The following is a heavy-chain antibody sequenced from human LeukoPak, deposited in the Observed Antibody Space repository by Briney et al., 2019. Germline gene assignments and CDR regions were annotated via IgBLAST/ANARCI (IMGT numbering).Heavy chain of an antibody. Sequence: PGRSLRLSCAASGFTFSSYAMHWVRQAPGKGLEWVAVISYDGSNKYYADSVRGRFTISRGNSRNTLYLQMDSLRSEDTAVYYCARDFFPIVDSTWYEIGYWGQGTLVTVSS. J-gene: IGHJ4*02. CDR1: GFTFSSYA. V-gene: IGHV3-30-3*01. D-gene: IGHD2-21*01. CDR2: ISYDGSNK. CDR3: ARDFFPIVDSTWYEIGY.